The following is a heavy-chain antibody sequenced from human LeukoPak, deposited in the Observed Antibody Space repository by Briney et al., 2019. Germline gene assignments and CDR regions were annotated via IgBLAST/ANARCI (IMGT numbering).Heavy chain of an antibody. Sequence: ASVKVSCKASGYTFTGYYMHWVRQAPGQGLEWMGWINPNSGGTNYAQKFQGRVTMTRDTSISTAYMELSRLRSDDTAVYYCARDFSYDILTGYYNYWGQGTLVTVSS. V-gene: IGHV1-2*02. CDR1: GYTFTGYY. J-gene: IGHJ4*02. D-gene: IGHD3-9*01. CDR3: ARDFSYDILTGYYNY. CDR2: INPNSGGT.